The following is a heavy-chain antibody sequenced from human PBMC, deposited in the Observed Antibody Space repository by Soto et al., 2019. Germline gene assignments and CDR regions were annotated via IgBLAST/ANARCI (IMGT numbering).Heavy chain of an antibody. CDR3: AKAGMVRGVTDFDY. CDR2: ISGSGGST. CDR1: GFTFSSYA. Sequence: PGGSLRLSCAASGFTFSSYAMSWVRQAPGKGLEWVSAISGSGGSTYYADSVKGRFTISRDNSKNTLYLQMNSLRAEDTAVYYCAKAGMVRGVTDFDYWGQGTLVTSPQ. J-gene: IGHJ4*02. D-gene: IGHD3-10*01. V-gene: IGHV3-23*01.